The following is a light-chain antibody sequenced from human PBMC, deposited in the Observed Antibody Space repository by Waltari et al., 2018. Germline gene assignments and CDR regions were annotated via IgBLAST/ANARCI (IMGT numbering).Light chain of an antibody. Sequence: DIQMTQSPSSLSASIGDRVTITCQASPDITNWLAWYQQKPGKAPRLLISDASRLQSGVPSRFSGSGSGTEFTLTISSLQPEDFASYYCQQHNNYPFTFGPGTKLDLK. CDR3: QQHNNYPFT. V-gene: IGKV1-12*01. CDR2: DAS. CDR1: PDITNW. J-gene: IGKJ3*01.